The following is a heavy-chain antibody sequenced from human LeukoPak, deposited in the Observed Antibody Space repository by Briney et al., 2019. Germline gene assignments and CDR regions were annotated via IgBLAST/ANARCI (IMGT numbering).Heavy chain of an antibody. V-gene: IGHV4-59*08. CDR3: VRHSSWYGDTDY. CDR2: IYHSGST. J-gene: IGHJ4*02. D-gene: IGHD6-13*01. Sequence: SETLSLTCTVPGGSTYNYYWKLIRQPPGKGLEWIGYIYHSGSTDYNPSLKSRVTISVDTSKNQFSLKLSSVTAADTAEYFCVRHSSWYGDTDYWDQGTLVTVSS. CDR1: GGSTYNYY.